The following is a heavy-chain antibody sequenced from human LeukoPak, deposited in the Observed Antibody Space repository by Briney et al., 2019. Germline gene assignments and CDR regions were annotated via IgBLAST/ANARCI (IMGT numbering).Heavy chain of an antibody. J-gene: IGHJ6*02. D-gene: IGHD2-15*01. CDR3: AREGYDVVAAILAQGGKGMDV. CDR1: GGTFRKHA. V-gene: IGHV1-8*01. CDR2: MNPNSGNT. Sequence: ASVKVSCKASGGTFRKHAISWVRQATGQGLEWMGWMNPNSGNTGYAQKFQGRVTMTRNTSISTAYMELSSLRSEDTAVYYCAREGYDVVAAILAQGGKGMDVWGQGTTVTVSS.